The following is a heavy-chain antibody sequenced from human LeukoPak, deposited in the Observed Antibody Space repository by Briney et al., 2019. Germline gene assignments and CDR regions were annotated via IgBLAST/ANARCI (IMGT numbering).Heavy chain of an antibody. CDR1: GFTFSSYA. CDR2: ISDTGRT. V-gene: IGHV3-23*01. CDR3: AKEGGSFDP. J-gene: IGHJ5*02. Sequence: GGSLRLSCAASGFTFSSYAVSWVRQPPGEGLKWVSTISDTGRTYYADSVKGRFTISRDNSENTMYLQMNNLRAEDTALYYCAKEGGSFDPWGQGTLVTVSS. D-gene: IGHD3-16*01.